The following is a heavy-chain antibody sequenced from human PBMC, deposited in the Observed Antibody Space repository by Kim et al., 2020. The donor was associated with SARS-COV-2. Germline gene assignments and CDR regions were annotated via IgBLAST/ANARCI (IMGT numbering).Heavy chain of an antibody. V-gene: IGHV4-30-4*01. CDR1: RGPITSDDYS. CDR3: ARLRGVWLAT. CDR2: IYSSGRT. Sequence: SETLSLTCTVSRGPITSDDYSWHWVRQSPGKGLEWIGYIYSSGRTYYNPSLKTRVTMSVDTSKNQFSLKLTSVTAADTAVYYCARLRGVWLATWGQGSQVTVSS. J-gene: IGHJ5*02.